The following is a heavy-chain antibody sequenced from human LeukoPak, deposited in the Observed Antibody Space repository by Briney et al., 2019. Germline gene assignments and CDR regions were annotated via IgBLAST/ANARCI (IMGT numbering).Heavy chain of an antibody. Sequence: ASVKVSCKASGYTFTSYGISWVRQAPGQGLEWMGWISAYNGNTNYAQKLQGRVTMTTDTSTSTAYMELRSLRSDDTAVYYCARDREVYSDPVAGDYWGQGTLVTVSS. CDR3: ARDREVYSDPVAGDY. CDR2: ISAYNGNT. J-gene: IGHJ4*02. CDR1: GYTFTSYG. V-gene: IGHV1-18*01. D-gene: IGHD4-17*01.